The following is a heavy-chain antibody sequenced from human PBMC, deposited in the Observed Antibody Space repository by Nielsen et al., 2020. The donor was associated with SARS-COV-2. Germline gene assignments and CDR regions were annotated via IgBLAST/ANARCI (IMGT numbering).Heavy chain of an antibody. CDR1: GYTFTSYG. Sequence: ASVKVSCKASGYTFTSYGISWVRQAPGQGLEWMGWISGYNGNRNYAQKVQGRVTMTTDTITSTAHMELRGLRPDDTAVYYCARDWGYYDSSGYSSTDAFEIWGQGTVVTVSS. D-gene: IGHD3-22*01. CDR2: ISGYNGNR. J-gene: IGHJ3*02. CDR3: ARDWGYYDSSGYSSTDAFEI. V-gene: IGHV1-18*01.